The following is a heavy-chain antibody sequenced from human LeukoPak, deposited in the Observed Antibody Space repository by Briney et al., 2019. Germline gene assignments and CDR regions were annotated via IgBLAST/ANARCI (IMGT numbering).Heavy chain of an antibody. CDR1: GFTFSSYA. J-gene: IGHJ4*02. CDR2: ISGSDGST. D-gene: IGHD4-23*01. V-gene: IGHV3-23*01. Sequence: GGSLRLSCAASGFTFSSYAMSWVRQAPGKGLEWVSGISGSDGSTYYADSVKGRFTISRDDSKNTLYLQMNSLRAEDTAVYYCARDPDGGNSGTWGQGTLVTVSS. CDR3: ARDPDGGNSGT.